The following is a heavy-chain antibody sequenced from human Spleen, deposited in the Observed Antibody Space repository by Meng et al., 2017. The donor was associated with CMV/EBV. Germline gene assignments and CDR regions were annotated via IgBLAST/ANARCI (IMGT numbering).Heavy chain of an antibody. CDR3: AKESSYCSSTSCYGPFFDY. CDR2: ISGSGGST. V-gene: IGHV3-23*01. Sequence: GESLKISCAASGFTFSSYGMHWVRQAPGKGLEWVSAISGSGGSTYYADSVKGRFTISRDNSKNTLYLQMNSLRAEDTAVYYCAKESSYCSSTSCYGPFFDYWGQGTLVTVSS. J-gene: IGHJ4*02. CDR1: GFTFSSYG. D-gene: IGHD2-2*01.